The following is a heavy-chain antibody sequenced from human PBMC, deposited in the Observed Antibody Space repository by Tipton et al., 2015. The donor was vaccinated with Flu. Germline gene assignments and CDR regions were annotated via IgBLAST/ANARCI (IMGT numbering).Heavy chain of an antibody. D-gene: IGHD3-10*01. V-gene: IGHV4-34*01. CDR2: INHSGGT. CDR1: GESFSGYY. Sequence: TLSLTCTVSGESFSGYYGSWIRQSPGKGLEWIGEINHSGGTNYNPSLKSRVTISLDTSKNQFSLKVNSVTAADTGVYYCAKSALGYYFSGTRGSWFDPWGQGTPVTVSS. CDR3: AKSALGYYFSGTRGSWFDP. J-gene: IGHJ5*02.